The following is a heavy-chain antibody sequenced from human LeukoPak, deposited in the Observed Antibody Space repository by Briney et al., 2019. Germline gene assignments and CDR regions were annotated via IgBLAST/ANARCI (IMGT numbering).Heavy chain of an antibody. CDR3: ARGGYGDQRGGWFDP. Sequence: KPSETLSLTCAVYGGSFSGYYWSWIRQPPGKGLEWIGEIDHSGSTNYNPSLKSRVTISVDTSKSQFSLKLSSVTAADTAVYYCARGGYGDQRGGWFDPWGQGTLVTVSS. D-gene: IGHD4-17*01. J-gene: IGHJ5*02. CDR2: IDHSGST. CDR1: GGSFSGYY. V-gene: IGHV4-34*01.